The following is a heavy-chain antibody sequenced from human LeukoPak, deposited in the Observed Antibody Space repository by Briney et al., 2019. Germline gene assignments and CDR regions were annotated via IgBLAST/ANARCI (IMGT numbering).Heavy chain of an antibody. J-gene: IGHJ4*02. V-gene: IGHV3-30-3*01. Sequence: GGSLRLSCAASGFTFSSYAMHWVRQAPGKGLEWVAVISYDGSNKYYADSVKGRFTISRDNSKNTLYLQMNSLRAEDTAVYYCAKEFRSDYGTDYFDYWGQGTLVTVSS. CDR2: ISYDGSNK. CDR1: GFTFSSYA. D-gene: IGHD4-17*01. CDR3: AKEFRSDYGTDYFDY.